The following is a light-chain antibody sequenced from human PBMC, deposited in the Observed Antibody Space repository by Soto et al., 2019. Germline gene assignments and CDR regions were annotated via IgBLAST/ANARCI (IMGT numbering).Light chain of an antibody. V-gene: IGKV1-9*01. CDR1: QTISSW. CDR2: AAS. Sequence: KMSQSPSTLSGSVGDRVTITCRASQTISSWLAWYQQKPGKAPKLLIYAASTLQSGVPSRFSGSGSGTEFTLTISSLQPEDFATYYCQQLNSYQITFGQGTLLEVK. CDR3: QQLNSYQIT. J-gene: IGKJ5*01.